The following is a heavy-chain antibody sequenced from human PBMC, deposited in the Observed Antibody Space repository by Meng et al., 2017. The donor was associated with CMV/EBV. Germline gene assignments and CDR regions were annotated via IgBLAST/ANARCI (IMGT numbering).Heavy chain of an antibody. Sequence: GGSLRLSCAASGFTFSSYWMHWVRQAPGKGPVWVSRINSDGSSTSYADSVKGRFTISRDNAKNTLYLQMNSLRAEDTAVYYCARVPYCSSTSCYSTWGQGTTVTVSS. J-gene: IGHJ6*02. CDR3: ARVPYCSSTSCYST. D-gene: IGHD2-2*01. CDR1: GFTFSSYW. V-gene: IGHV3-74*01. CDR2: INSDGSST.